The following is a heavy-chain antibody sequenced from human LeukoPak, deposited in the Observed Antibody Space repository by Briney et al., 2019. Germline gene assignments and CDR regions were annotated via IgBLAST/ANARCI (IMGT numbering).Heavy chain of an antibody. J-gene: IGHJ4*02. V-gene: IGHV3-23*01. Sequence: GGSLRLACAASGFTFSSYAMNWVRQAPGKGLEWVSGISASSSIYYADSVKGRFTISRDNSKTTLYLQVNSLRADDTAVYYCAKGSYYDSSGYYYFDYWGQGTLVTASS. CDR2: ISASSSI. CDR3: AKGSYYDSSGYYYFDY. CDR1: GFTFSSYA. D-gene: IGHD3-22*01.